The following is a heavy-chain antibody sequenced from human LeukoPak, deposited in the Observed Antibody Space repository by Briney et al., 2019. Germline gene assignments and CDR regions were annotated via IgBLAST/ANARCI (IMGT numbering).Heavy chain of an antibody. D-gene: IGHD6-13*01. CDR3: ARGLVSSSRTHSDY. Sequence: SSVKVSFKASGYTFTSYYINWVRQATGQGLEWMGWMNPNSGNTGYAQKFQGRVTITRNTSISTAYMELSSLRSEDTAVYYCARGLVSSSRTHSDYWGQGTLVTVSS. V-gene: IGHV1-8*03. J-gene: IGHJ4*02. CDR1: GYTFTSYY. CDR2: MNPNSGNT.